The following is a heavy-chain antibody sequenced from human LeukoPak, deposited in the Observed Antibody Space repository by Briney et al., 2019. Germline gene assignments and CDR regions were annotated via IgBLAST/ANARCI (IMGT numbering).Heavy chain of an antibody. D-gene: IGHD6-19*01. Sequence: ASVKVSCKASGYTFTSYDINWVRQATGQGLEWMGWMNPNSGNTGYAQKFQGRVTITRNTSISTAYMELSSLRSEDTAVYYCARGSPGGYSSGWYVYYYYYMDVWGKGTTVTVSS. CDR1: GYTFTSYD. V-gene: IGHV1-8*03. J-gene: IGHJ6*03. CDR2: MNPNSGNT. CDR3: ARGSPGGYSSGWYVYYYYYMDV.